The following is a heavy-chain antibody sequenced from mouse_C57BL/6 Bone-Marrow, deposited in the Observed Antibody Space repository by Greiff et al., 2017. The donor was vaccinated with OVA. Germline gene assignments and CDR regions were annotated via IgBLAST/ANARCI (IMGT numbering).Heavy chain of an antibody. D-gene: IGHD2-3*01. CDR2: INPNNGGT. J-gene: IGHJ2*01. Sequence: EVQLQQSGPELVKPGASVKISCKASGYTFTDYYMNWVKQSHGKSLEWIGDINPNNGGTSYNQKFKGKATLTVDKSSSTAYMELRSLTSEDSAVYYCARERWLLPSDYWGQGTTLTVSS. CDR1: GYTFTDYY. V-gene: IGHV1-26*01. CDR3: ARERWLLPSDY.